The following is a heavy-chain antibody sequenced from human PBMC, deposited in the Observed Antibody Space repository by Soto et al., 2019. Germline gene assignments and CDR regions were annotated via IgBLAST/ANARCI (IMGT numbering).Heavy chain of an antibody. Sequence: QVQLVQSGAEVKKPGSSVKVSCKASGGTFSSYAISWVRQAPGQGLEWMGGIIPIFGTANYAQKFQGRVTITADESTSTAYMELSSLRSEDTAVYYCARDPPSVTPNYYCDSSGYYPDAFDIWGEGTMVTVSS. CDR2: IIPIFGTA. D-gene: IGHD3-22*01. CDR3: ARDPPSVTPNYYCDSSGYYPDAFDI. CDR1: GGTFSSYA. V-gene: IGHV1-69*01. J-gene: IGHJ3*02.